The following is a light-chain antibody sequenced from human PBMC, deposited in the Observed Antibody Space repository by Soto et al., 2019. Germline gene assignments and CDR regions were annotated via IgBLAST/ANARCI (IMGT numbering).Light chain of an antibody. J-gene: IGKJ1*01. CDR3: QQYGSSRT. CDR2: GAS. Sequence: DIVLTQSPGTLSLSPGERATLSCRASQSVSSSYLAWYQQKPGQAPRLLIYGASSRATGIPDRFSGSGSGTDFTLTISRLEPADFAVYYCQQYGSSRTFGQGTKVEIK. CDR1: QSVSSSY. V-gene: IGKV3-20*01.